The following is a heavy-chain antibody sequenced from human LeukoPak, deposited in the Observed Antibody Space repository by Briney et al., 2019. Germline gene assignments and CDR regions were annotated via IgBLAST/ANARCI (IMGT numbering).Heavy chain of an antibody. Sequence: SQTLSLTCAISGDSVSRNNAGWNWIRQSPSRGLEWLGRTYYRSNWYNDYAVSVKGRITINPDTSKNQFSLQLNFVTPEDTAVYYCARDVGNFDYWGQGTLVTVSS. CDR1: GDSVSRNNAG. V-gene: IGHV6-1*01. CDR3: ARDVGNFDY. CDR2: TYYRSNWYN. J-gene: IGHJ4*02.